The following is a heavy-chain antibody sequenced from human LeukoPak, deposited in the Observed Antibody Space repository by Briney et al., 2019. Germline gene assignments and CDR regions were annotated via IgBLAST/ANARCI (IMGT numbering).Heavy chain of an antibody. J-gene: IGHJ4*02. CDR3: ARTDGSILFDY. D-gene: IGHD1-26*01. CDR1: GGSISSGGYS. Sequence: SETLSLTCAVSGGSISSGGYSWSWIRQPPGKGLEWIGYIYHSGSTYYNPSLKSRVTISVDRSKNQFSLKLSSVTAADTAVYYCARTDGSILFDYWGQGTLVTVS. CDR2: IYHSGST. V-gene: IGHV4-30-2*01.